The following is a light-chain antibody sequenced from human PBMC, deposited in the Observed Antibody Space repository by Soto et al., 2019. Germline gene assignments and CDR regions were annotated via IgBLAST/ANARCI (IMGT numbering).Light chain of an antibody. V-gene: IGKV3-11*01. J-gene: IGKJ2*01. CDR2: DAS. CDR3: QQCSKWPMYT. Sequence: EIVLTQSPDTLSLSPGERATLSCRASQNFGTYLTWFQQKPGQAPRRLIYDASTRASGVPAKFSGSGSGTAFTLTISSLEPEDFAVYYCQQCSKWPMYTFGQGTKLEIK. CDR1: QNFGTY.